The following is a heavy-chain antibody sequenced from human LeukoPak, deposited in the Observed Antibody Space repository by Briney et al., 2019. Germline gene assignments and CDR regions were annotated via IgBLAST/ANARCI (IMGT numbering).Heavy chain of an antibody. V-gene: IGHV3-53*01. D-gene: IGHD4-11*01. CDR2: IYSCGST. Sequence: GGSLRLSCAASGFTVSSNYVSWVRQAPGKGLEWVSVIYSCGSTYYADSGKGRFTNARDNSKNTLYLQMNRVRAEDTAVYYCARSSNYYYYYYMDVWGNGTTVTVSS. J-gene: IGHJ6*03. CDR3: ARSSNYYYYYYMDV. CDR1: GFTVSSNY.